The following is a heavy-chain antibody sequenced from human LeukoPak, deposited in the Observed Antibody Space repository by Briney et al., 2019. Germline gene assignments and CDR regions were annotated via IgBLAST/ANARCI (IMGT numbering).Heavy chain of an antibody. D-gene: IGHD6-6*01. J-gene: IGHJ4*02. V-gene: IGHV4-34*01. Sequence: PSETLSLTCAVYGGSFSGYYWSWIRQPPGKGLEWIGEINHSGSTNYNPSLKSRVTISVDTSKNQFSLKLSSVTAADTAVYYCARDRQLGAFDYWGQGTLVTVSS. CDR2: INHSGST. CDR3: ARDRQLGAFDY. CDR1: GGSFSGYY.